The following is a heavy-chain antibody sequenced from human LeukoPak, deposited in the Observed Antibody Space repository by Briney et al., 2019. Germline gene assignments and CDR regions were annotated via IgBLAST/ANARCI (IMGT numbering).Heavy chain of an antibody. V-gene: IGHV4-59*01. CDR3: ARSTTVTTDFDY. CDR2: IYYSGST. CDR1: GGSISRYY. D-gene: IGHD4-17*01. J-gene: IGHJ4*02. Sequence: SETLSLTRTVSGGSISRYYWSWIRQPPGKGLEWIGYIYYSGSTNYNPSLQSRVTISVDTSKSQFSLKLSSVTAADTAVYYCARSTTVTTDFDYWGQGTLVTVSS.